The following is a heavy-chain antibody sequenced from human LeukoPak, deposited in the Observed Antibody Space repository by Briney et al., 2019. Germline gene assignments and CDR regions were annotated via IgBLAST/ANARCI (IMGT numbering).Heavy chain of an antibody. V-gene: IGHV1-8*01. CDR1: GYTFTSYD. D-gene: IGHD3-3*01. CDR3: ARDLLLLPYDFWSGYYIGNAFDI. J-gene: IGHJ3*02. CDR2: MNPNSGNT. Sequence: ASVKVSCKASGYTFTSYDINWVRQGTGQGLEWMGWMNPNSGNTGYAQKFQGRVTMARNTSISTASMELSSLRSEDTAVYYCARDLLLLPYDFWSGYYIGNAFDIWGQGTMVTVSS.